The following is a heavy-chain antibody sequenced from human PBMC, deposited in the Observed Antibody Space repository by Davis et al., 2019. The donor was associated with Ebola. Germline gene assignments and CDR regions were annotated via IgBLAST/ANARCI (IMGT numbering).Heavy chain of an antibody. CDR3: TKDPTGGMRGYFDL. J-gene: IGHJ4*02. CDR2: ISRNAATT. V-gene: IGHV3-23*01. D-gene: IGHD2-8*02. Sequence: GGSLRLSCEASGFTFPNYAMTWVRLAPGKGLEWVSVISRNAATTYYAESVRGRFTISRDNSKNTVFLQMNGLRAEDTAMYYCTKDPTGGMRGYFDLWGRGVLVIVSS. CDR1: GFTFPNYA.